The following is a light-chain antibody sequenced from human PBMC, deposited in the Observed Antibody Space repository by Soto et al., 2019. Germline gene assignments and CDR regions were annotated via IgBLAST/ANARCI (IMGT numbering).Light chain of an antibody. CDR3: ATWDDYLNAAG. CDR1: SSNIAGNT. V-gene: IGLV1-44*01. CDR2: IND. Sequence: QSVLTQPPSLSGTPGQRVTISCSGSSSNIAGNTVHWYQHLPGTAPKLLIYINDQRPSGVPGRFSASTSGTSASLAISGLQSDDEADYYCATWDDYLNAAGFGGGTQLTVL. J-gene: IGLJ7*01.